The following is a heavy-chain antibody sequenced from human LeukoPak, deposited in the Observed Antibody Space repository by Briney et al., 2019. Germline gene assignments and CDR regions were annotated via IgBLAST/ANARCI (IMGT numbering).Heavy chain of an antibody. D-gene: IGHD3-10*01. J-gene: IGHJ4*02. Sequence: SVEVSCKASGGTFSSYAISWVRQAPGQGLEWMGRIIPILGIANYAQKFQGRVTITADKSTSTAYMELSSLRSEDTAVYYCARTRLVLYGTGSYRFDYWGQGTLVTVSS. CDR3: ARTRLVLYGTGSYRFDY. V-gene: IGHV1-69*04. CDR1: GGTFSSYA. CDR2: IIPILGIA.